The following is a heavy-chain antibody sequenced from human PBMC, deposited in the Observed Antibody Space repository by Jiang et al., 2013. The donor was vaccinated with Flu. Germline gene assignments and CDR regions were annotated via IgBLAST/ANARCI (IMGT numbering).Heavy chain of an antibody. D-gene: IGHD6-19*01. CDR2: INTNTGNP. CDR3: ARGSGWPVDY. V-gene: IGHV7-4-1*02. Sequence: KVSCKASGYTFTHYAINWVRQAPGQGLEWMGWINTNTGNPTYAQGFTGRFVFLLDTSVSTAYVQISSLKAEDTAVYYCARGSGWPVDYWGQGTLVTVSS. J-gene: IGHJ4*02. CDR1: GYTFTHYA.